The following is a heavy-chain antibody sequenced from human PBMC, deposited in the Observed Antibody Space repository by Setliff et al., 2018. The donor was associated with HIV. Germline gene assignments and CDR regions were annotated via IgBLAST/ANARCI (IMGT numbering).Heavy chain of an antibody. CDR3: ARGGGGPSGFDV. CDR2: INPSSAAA. Sequence: GASVKVSCKASRYTFTDYFLHWVRQAPGQGLEWMGRINPSSAAANYAQTFQGRVTMTRDTSISTVYMDLRRLTSDDTAVYYCARGGGGPSGFDVWGQGTMVTV. CDR1: RYTFTDYF. V-gene: IGHV1-2*06. D-gene: IGHD1-26*01. J-gene: IGHJ3*01.